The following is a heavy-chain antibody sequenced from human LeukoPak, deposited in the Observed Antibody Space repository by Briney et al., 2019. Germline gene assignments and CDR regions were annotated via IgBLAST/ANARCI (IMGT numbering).Heavy chain of an antibody. CDR1: GGSISSTSSY. J-gene: IGHJ4*02. Sequence: PSETLSLTCRVSGGSISSTSSYWGWIRQPPGKGLEWIGSIFYSGSTYYNPSLKSRVTIFVETSKNQFSLNLSSVTAADTAVYYCARHDPGSFDYWGQGTLVTVSS. CDR2: IFYSGST. CDR3: ARHDPGSFDY. V-gene: IGHV4-39*01.